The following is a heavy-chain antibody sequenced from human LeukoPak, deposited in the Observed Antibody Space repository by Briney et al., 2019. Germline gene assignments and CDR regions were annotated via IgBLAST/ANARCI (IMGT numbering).Heavy chain of an antibody. V-gene: IGHV4-59*01. CDR1: GGSISSYY. CDR3: ARKPSGSSRYDY. CDR2: IYDSGST. Sequence: SETLSLTCTVSGGSISSYYWTWIRQPPGKGLEWIWLIYDSGSTYYNPSLKSRVTISLDPSKNQFSLKMSSVTAADTAVYYCARKPSGSSRYDYWGQGTLVTVSS. J-gene: IGHJ4*02. D-gene: IGHD6-25*01.